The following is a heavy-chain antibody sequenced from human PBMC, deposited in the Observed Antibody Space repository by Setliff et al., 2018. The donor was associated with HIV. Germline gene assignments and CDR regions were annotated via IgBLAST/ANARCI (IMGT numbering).Heavy chain of an antibody. CDR2: ISSGGDT. J-gene: IGHJ6*03. CDR3: AKDGVAAAGTGGYYYMDV. V-gene: IGHV3-66*01. Sequence: PGGSLRLSCTASGIIFSNNWMHWVRQVPGKGLVWVSTISSGGDTYYGDSVKGRFTISRDNSKNTLYLQMNSLRAEDTAVYYCAKDGVAAAGTGGYYYMDVWGKGTTVTVSS. D-gene: IGHD6-13*01. CDR1: GIIFSNNW.